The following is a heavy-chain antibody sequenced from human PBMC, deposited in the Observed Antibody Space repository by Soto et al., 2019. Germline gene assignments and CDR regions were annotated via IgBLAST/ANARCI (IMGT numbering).Heavy chain of an antibody. CDR3: ASPTRVAGYYYYGMDV. Sequence: QVQLVQSGAEVKKPGSSVKVSCTASGGTFSSYAISWVRQAPGQGLEWMGGIIPIFGTANYAQKFQGRVTITADESTSTAYMELSSLRSEDTAVYYCASPTRVAGYYYYGMDVWGQGTTVTVSS. J-gene: IGHJ6*02. V-gene: IGHV1-69*01. CDR1: GGTFSSYA. D-gene: IGHD6-19*01. CDR2: IIPIFGTA.